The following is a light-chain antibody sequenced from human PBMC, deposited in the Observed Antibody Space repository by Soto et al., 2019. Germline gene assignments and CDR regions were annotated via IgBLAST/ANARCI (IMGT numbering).Light chain of an antibody. V-gene: IGLV2-14*01. Sequence: QSDLSQHASGSGSPGQSITISCTGTSSDVGGYNFVSWYQQHPGKAPKLMIHDVTTRPSGVSIRFSGSKSGTTASLTISGLQPEDEADYYCCSYASSTSYVFGTGTKVTVL. J-gene: IGLJ1*01. CDR3: CSYASSTSYV. CDR1: SSDVGGYNF. CDR2: DVT.